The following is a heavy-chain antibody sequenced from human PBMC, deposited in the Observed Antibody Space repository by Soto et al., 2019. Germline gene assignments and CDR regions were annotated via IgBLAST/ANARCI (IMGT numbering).Heavy chain of an antibody. CDR2: IYYTGST. V-gene: IGHV4-59*01. J-gene: IGHJ4*02. CDR3: ARRFDS. CDR1: GGSISGSY. Sequence: SETLSLTCTVSGGSISGSYWNWLRQPPGKGLEWIGSIYYTGSTNYNPSLKSRVTISVDTSKNQFSLKLSSVTAADTAVYYCARRFDSWGQGTLVTVSS.